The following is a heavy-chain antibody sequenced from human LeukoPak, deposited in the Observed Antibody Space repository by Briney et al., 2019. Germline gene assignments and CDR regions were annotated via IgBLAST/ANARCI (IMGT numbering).Heavy chain of an antibody. V-gene: IGHV3-15*01. Sequence: PAGSLRLSCAASGFTFSNAWMSWVRQARGKGLEWFSRIKSINDGGTTEYAASVKGRLTISRDDSENSLYRQMSSLKTEDTAVYDCTTGGYYGSELDYWGQGTLATVSS. CDR3: TTGGYYGSELDY. CDR2: IKSINDGGTT. CDR1: GFTFSNAW. D-gene: IGHD3-10*01. J-gene: IGHJ4*02.